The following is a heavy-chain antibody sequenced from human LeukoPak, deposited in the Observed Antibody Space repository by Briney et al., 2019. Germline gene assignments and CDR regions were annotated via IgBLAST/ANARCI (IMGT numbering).Heavy chain of an antibody. Sequence: ESGGSLRLSCAASGFTFSSYAMSWVRQAPGKGLEWVSAISGSGGSTYYADSVKGRFTISRDNSKNTLYLQMNSLRAEDTAVYYCAKGGAAAESWDYWGQGTLVTVSS. V-gene: IGHV3-23*01. D-gene: IGHD6-13*01. J-gene: IGHJ4*02. CDR1: GFTFSSYA. CDR3: AKGGAAAESWDY. CDR2: ISGSGGST.